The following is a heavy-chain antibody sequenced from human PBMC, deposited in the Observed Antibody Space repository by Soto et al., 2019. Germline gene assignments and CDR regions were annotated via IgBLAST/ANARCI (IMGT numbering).Heavy chain of an antibody. J-gene: IGHJ5*02. CDR1: GYIFTSYA. CDR2: ISGSGGST. D-gene: IGHD6-19*01. Sequence: SLTISGKASGYIFTSYAMSWVRQAPGKGLEWVSAISGSGGSTYYADSVEGRFTISRDNSKNTLYLQMNSLRAEDTAVYYCAKDVVQWLHWFDPWGQGTLVTVSS. V-gene: IGHV3-23*01. CDR3: AKDVVQWLHWFDP.